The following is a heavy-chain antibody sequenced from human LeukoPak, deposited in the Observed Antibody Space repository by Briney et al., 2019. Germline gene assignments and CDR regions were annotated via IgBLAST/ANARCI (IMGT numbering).Heavy chain of an antibody. CDR1: GYTFTSYY. J-gene: IGHJ5*01. D-gene: IGHD3-22*01. CDR3: AVDPYYYDSGWFDF. Sequence: ASVKASCKTSGYTFTSYYMHWVRQAPGQGLEWMGVINPTGSSTNYAEKFQGRVTMTRDTSTSTAYMELSSLRSEDTAVYYCAVDPYYYDSGWFDFWGQGTLVIVSS. V-gene: IGHV1-46*01. CDR2: INPTGSST.